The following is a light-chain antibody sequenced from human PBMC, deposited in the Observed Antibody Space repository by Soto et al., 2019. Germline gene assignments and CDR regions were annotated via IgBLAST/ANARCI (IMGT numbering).Light chain of an antibody. J-gene: IGKJ4*01. CDR1: QSISSW. CDR3: QQYNGY. CDR2: KAS. Sequence: DIQMTQSPSTLSASVGDRVTITCRASQSISSWLAWYQQKPGKAPKLLIYKASSLESGVPSRFSGSGSGTEFTLTISSLQPDDFATYDCQQYNGYFGGGTKVEIK. V-gene: IGKV1-5*03.